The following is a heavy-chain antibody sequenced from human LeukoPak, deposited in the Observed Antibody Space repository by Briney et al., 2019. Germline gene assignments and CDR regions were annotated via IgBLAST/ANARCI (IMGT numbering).Heavy chain of an antibody. CDR1: GYTFTSYG. CDR2: IGAYNGNT. J-gene: IGHJ4*02. D-gene: IGHD2-15*01. V-gene: IGHV1-18*01. CDR3: ARDPSGYCSGGSCPLLDY. Sequence: ASVKVSCKASGYTFTSYGISWVRQAPGQGLEWMGWIGAYNGNTNYAQKLQGRVTMTTDTSTSTAYMELRSLRSDDTAVYYCARDPSGYCSGGSCPLLDYWGQGTLVTVSS.